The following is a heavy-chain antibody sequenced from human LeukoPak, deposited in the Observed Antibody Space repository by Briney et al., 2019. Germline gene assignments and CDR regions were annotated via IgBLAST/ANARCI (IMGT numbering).Heavy chain of an antibody. Sequence: GASVKVSCKVSGYTLTKLSMHWVRQAPGKGLEWMGGFDPEDGETIYAQKFQGRVTMTEDTSTDTAYMELSSLRSEDTAVYYCATDQAVNMVRGVYYFDYWGQGTLVTVSS. CDR3: ATDQAVNMVRGVYYFDY. CDR2: FDPEDGET. CDR1: GYTLTKLS. J-gene: IGHJ4*02. D-gene: IGHD3-10*01. V-gene: IGHV1-24*01.